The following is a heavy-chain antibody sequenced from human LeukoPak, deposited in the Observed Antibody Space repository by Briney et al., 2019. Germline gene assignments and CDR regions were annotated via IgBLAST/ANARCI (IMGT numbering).Heavy chain of an antibody. CDR2: ISRGGVST. Sequence: GGSLRLSCVASGYPFNNYAMSWVRQAPGKGLEWVSSISRGGVSTFYADSVKGRFTISRDNSRNTLYLQMHGLRAEDTAEYYCAKKGGGAAAGTYYYFYYMDVWGKGTTVTVSS. J-gene: IGHJ6*03. CDR3: AKKGGGAAAGTYYYFYYMDV. V-gene: IGHV3-23*01. D-gene: IGHD6-13*01. CDR1: GYPFNNYA.